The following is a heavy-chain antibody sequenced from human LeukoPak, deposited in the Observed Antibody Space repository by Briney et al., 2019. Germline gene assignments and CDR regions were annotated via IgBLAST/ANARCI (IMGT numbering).Heavy chain of an antibody. V-gene: IGHV3-48*01. CDR1: GSTFSSYS. CDR2: ISSSSSTI. D-gene: IGHD2-15*01. J-gene: IGHJ1*01. CDR3: ARGGGTWAAEYFQH. Sequence: GGSLRLSCAASGSTFSSYSMNWVRQAPGTGLEWVSYISSSSSTIYYADSVRGRFTISRDNAKNSLYLQMNSLRAEDTAVYYCARGGGTWAAEYFQHWGQGTLVTVSS.